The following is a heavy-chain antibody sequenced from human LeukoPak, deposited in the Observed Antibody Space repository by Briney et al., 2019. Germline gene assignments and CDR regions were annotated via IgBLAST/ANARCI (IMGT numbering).Heavy chain of an antibody. Sequence: GGSLRLSCAASGFTFSNYDMHWVRQVTGGGLEWVSAIGHGGDTYYAGSVKGRFTISRENAKSSLYLQMNSLRAGDTAVYYCARGNILTGYSDWGQGTLVTVSS. J-gene: IGHJ4*02. D-gene: IGHD3-9*01. CDR1: GFTFSNYD. CDR3: ARGNILTGYSD. V-gene: IGHV3-13*04. CDR2: IGHGGDT.